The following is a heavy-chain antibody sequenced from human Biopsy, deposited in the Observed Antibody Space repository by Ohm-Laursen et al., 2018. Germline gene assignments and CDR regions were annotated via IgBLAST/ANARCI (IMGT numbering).Heavy chain of an antibody. CDR1: GGSISSGGSY. Sequence: TLSLTCTVSGGSISSGGSYWSWIRQRPGKGLEWIGYIFNSANTYYNPSLKSRVTMSAHTATNQFSLKLISVTAADTAVYYCARDKITYCTSTSCDYFGMDVWGQGTTVTVSS. D-gene: IGHD2-2*01. V-gene: IGHV4-31*03. CDR2: IFNSANT. J-gene: IGHJ6*02. CDR3: ARDKITYCTSTSCDYFGMDV.